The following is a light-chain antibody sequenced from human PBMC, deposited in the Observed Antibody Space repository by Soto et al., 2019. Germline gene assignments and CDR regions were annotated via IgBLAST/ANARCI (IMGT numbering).Light chain of an antibody. CDR3: HQYYDYST. CDR2: KVT. J-gene: IGKJ1*01. CDR1: QTISNC. V-gene: IGKV1-5*03. Sequence: DIQMPQSPSTLSASVGDRVTITCRANQTISNCLAWYQQKPGKAPILLIYKVTSLETGVPARFSGGGSGTEFTLTISSLQPDDFATYYCHQYYDYSTFGQGTKVDVK.